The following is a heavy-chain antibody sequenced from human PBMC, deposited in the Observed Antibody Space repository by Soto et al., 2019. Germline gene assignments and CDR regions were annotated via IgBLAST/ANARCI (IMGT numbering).Heavy chain of an antibody. CDR1: GYTFTSYY. D-gene: IGHD1-26*01. V-gene: IGHV1-46*01. Sequence: QVQLVQSGAEVKKPGASVKVSCKASGYTFTSYYMHWVRQAPGQGLEWMGIINPSGGSTSYAQKFQGRVTMTRDTSTSTVYMELSSLRSEDTAVYYCARGKIVGATEDSGPLFDYWGQGALVTVSS. CDR3: ARGKIVGATEDSGPLFDY. CDR2: INPSGGST. J-gene: IGHJ4*02.